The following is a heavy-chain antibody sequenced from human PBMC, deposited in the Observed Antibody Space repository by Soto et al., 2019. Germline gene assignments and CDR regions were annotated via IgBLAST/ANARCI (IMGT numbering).Heavy chain of an antibody. J-gene: IGHJ4*02. CDR1: GFTFGSYT. Sequence: EVQLVESGGGLVRPWESLRPPFEASGFTFGSYTMTWVRKAPGKGLEWVSSISFSSTNIHYADSVKGRFTISRDNAKNSLYLQMNSLRVEDTAVYYCARGAGDLPYWGQGTLVTVSS. D-gene: IGHD7-27*01. CDR3: ARGAGDLPY. V-gene: IGHV3-21*01. CDR2: ISFSSTNI.